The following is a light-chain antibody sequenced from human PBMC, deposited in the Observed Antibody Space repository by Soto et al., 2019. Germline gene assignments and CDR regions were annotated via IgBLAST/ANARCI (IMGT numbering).Light chain of an antibody. Sequence: DIQMTQSPSILSASVGDRVTITCRASQSIDIWLAWYQQKPGKAPKLLIHKASSLESGVPSRFSGSGSGTEFALSISSLQLDDFATYYCQQYNSHVTFGQGTTVEI. CDR2: KAS. V-gene: IGKV1-5*03. CDR3: QQYNSHVT. CDR1: QSIDIW. J-gene: IGKJ2*01.